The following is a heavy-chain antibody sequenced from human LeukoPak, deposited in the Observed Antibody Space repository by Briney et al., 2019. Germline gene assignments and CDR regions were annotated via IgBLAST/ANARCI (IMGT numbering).Heavy chain of an antibody. V-gene: IGHV4-39*01. CDR3: ARQKGSASSWADFDY. CDR1: VGSIRSTNHY. CDR2: IYYTGSA. J-gene: IGHJ4*02. Sequence: SETLSLTCTVSVGSIRSTNHYWAWIRQPPGKGLEWLGSIYYTGSAYHNPSLKSRLTLSVDTSKNQFSLSLTSVTASDTAVYYCARQKGSASSWADFDYWVQGTLVTVSA. D-gene: IGHD6-13*01.